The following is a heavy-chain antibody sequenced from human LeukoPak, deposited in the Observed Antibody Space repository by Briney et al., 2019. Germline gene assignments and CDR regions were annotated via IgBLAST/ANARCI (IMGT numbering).Heavy chain of an antibody. V-gene: IGHV4-59*01. CDR2: IYYSGST. CDR3: ARSRWLQLEY. D-gene: IGHD5-24*01. J-gene: IGHJ4*02. CDR1: GGSISSYY. Sequence: SETLSLTCTVSGGSISSYYWSWIRQPPGKGLEWIGYIYYSGSTNYNPSLKSRVTISVDTSKNHFSLKLSSVTAADTAVYYCARSRWLQLEYWGQGTLVTVSS.